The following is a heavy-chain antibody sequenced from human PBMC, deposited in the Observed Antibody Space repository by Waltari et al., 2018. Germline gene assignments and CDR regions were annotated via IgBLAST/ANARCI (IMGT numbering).Heavy chain of an antibody. CDR1: GFTFSSYA. J-gene: IGHJ3*01. CDR3: AKESGASGYYGSGDAFDV. Sequence: EVQLVESGGGLVQPGGSLRLSCAASGFTFSSYAMSWVRQAPGTGLEWVSGLSGSGGRTDYADSVKGRFSMSRDNSKDTLYLEMNSLRVEDTAVYYCAKESGASGYYGSGDAFDVWGQGVMVTVSS. CDR2: LSGSGGRT. V-gene: IGHV3-23*04. D-gene: IGHD3-10*01.